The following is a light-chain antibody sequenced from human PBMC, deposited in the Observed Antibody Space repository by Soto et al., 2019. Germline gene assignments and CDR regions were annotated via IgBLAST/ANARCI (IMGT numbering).Light chain of an antibody. CDR2: GAS. J-gene: IGKJ2*01. CDR3: QQYNNWPPYT. Sequence: EIVMTQSPATLSVSPGERATLSCRASQSVSSNFAWYQQKPGQAPRLLIYGASTRATGITARFSGSGSGTKFSLTISSLQSEDFAVYYCQQYNNWPPYTFGQGTKLEIK. V-gene: IGKV3-15*01. CDR1: QSVSSN.